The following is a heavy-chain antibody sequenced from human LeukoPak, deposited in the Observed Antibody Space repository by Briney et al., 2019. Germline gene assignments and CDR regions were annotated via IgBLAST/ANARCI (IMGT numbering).Heavy chain of an antibody. CDR2: IYSGGST. CDR1: GFTVSSNY. D-gene: IGHD2-2*01. V-gene: IGHV3-53*01. Sequence: GGSLRLSCAASGFTVSSNYMSWVRQAPGKGLEWVSVIYSGGSTYYADSVKGRFTISRDNSKNTLYLQMNSLRAEDTAVYYCAREEVVVVPAANDYYYCYGMDVWGQGTTVTVSS. J-gene: IGHJ6*02. CDR3: AREEVVVVPAANDYYYCYGMDV.